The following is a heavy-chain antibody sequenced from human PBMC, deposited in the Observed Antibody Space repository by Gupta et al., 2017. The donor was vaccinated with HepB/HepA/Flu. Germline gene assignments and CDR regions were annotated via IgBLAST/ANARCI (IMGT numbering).Heavy chain of an antibody. CDR2: IWYDGSNK. Sequence: QVQLVESAGGVVQPMRSLSLSCVASGFIFSHYCMHGVRQAPGKGLEWVAVIWYDGSNKEYGDSVKGRFTISRDNSKNTLYLQMNSLRVEDMGVYFCARDRLAVAGLSWFDPWGQGTLVTVSS. V-gene: IGHV3-33*01. CDR1: GFIFSHYC. CDR3: ARDRLAVAGLSWFDP. J-gene: IGHJ5*02. D-gene: IGHD6-13*01.